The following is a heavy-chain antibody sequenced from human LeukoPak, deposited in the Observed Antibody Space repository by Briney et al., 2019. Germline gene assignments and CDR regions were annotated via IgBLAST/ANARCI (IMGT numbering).Heavy chain of an antibody. D-gene: IGHD3-10*01. V-gene: IGHV1-46*01. CDR3: ARVYYYGSGSYSLDY. CDR2: ISPSGGST. Sequence: ASVKVSCKAFGYTFTSNYMHWVRQAPGQGPEWMGVISPSGGSTTYAQKFQGRVTLTRDTSISTAYMELSRLRSDDTAVYYCARVYYYGSGSYSLDYWGQGTLVTVSS. J-gene: IGHJ4*02. CDR1: GYTFTSNY.